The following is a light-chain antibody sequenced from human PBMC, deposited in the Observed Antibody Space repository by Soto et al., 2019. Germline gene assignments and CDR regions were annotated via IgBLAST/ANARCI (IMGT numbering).Light chain of an antibody. CDR2: DTS. V-gene: IGKV3-15*01. J-gene: IGKJ4*01. CDR1: QSIYEK. Sequence: EMVMTQSPATLSVSPGERVTLSCRASQSIYEKLAWYQQKPGQTPRLVIYDTSTRATGTPGSFSGSGSGTEFTLTISSLQSEDFAVYYCQQYHRWPLTFGGGTKVDIK. CDR3: QQYHRWPLT.